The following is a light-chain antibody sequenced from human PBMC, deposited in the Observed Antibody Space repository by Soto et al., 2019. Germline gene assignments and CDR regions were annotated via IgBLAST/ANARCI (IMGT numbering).Light chain of an antibody. Sequence: QSALTQPASVSGSPGQSITISCTGTSSDVGGYKYVSWYQHHPDKAPKLIIYDVTNRPSGISNRFSGSKSGNTASLTISGLQAEDEADYYCSSYTSSSSYVFGTGTKLTVL. V-gene: IGLV2-14*03. J-gene: IGLJ1*01. CDR1: SSDVGGYKY. CDR2: DVT. CDR3: SSYTSSSSYV.